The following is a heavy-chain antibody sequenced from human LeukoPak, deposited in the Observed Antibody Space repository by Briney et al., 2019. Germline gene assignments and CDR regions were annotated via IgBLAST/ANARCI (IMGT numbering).Heavy chain of an antibody. V-gene: IGHV3-30*04. D-gene: IGHD2-21*02. Sequence: TGGSLRLSCAASGFTFSSYAMHWVRQAPGKGLEWVAVISYDGSNKYYADSVKGRFTISRDNSKNTLYLQMNSLRAEDTAVYYCAREGEVTVGWEDAFDIWGQGTMVTVSS. CDR2: ISYDGSNK. CDR1: GFTFSSYA. J-gene: IGHJ3*02. CDR3: AREGEVTVGWEDAFDI.